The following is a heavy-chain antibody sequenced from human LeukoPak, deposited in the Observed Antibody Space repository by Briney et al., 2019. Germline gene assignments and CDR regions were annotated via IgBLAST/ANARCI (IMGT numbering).Heavy chain of an antibody. J-gene: IGHJ5*02. CDR3: ASMGSKYCSGGSCMGGWFDP. Sequence: SVKVSCKASGGNFSSYAISWVRQAPGQGLEWMGGIIPIFGTANYAQKFQGRVTITADKSTSTAYMELSSLRSEDTAVYYCASMGSKYCSGGSCMGGWFDPWGQGTLVTVSS. CDR2: IIPIFGTA. CDR1: GGNFSSYA. V-gene: IGHV1-69*06. D-gene: IGHD2-15*01.